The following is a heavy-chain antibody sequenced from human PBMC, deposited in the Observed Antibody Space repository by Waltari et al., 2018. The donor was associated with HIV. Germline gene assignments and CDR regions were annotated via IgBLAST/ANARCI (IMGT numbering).Heavy chain of an antibody. CDR2: IHHSGST. CDR3: ARRVYTYGTPHFDL. Sequence: QVQLQQWGAGLLKPSETLSLTCAVYGGSFSGYYWSWIRQPPGKGLEWIGEIHHSGSTNSNPSLKSRVTISVDTSKNQFSLKLSSVTAADTAVYYCARRVYTYGTPHFDLWGRGTLVTVSS. CDR1: GGSFSGYY. J-gene: IGHJ2*01. D-gene: IGHD5-18*01. V-gene: IGHV4-34*01.